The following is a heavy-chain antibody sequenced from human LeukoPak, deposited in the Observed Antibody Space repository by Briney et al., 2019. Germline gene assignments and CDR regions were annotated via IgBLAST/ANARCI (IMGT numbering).Heavy chain of an antibody. Sequence: GGPLRLSCVASGFTFGKYWMSWVCQAPGKGLEWVANIKLDGSEKNYVDSVKGRFTISRDNTKNSLYLQMNSLRVEDTAVFYCARDQYDTWSRRGNFDSWGQGTLVIVSS. CDR2: IKLDGSEK. V-gene: IGHV3-7*03. D-gene: IGHD3-3*01. CDR3: ARDQYDTWSRRGNFDS. J-gene: IGHJ4*02. CDR1: GFTFGKYW.